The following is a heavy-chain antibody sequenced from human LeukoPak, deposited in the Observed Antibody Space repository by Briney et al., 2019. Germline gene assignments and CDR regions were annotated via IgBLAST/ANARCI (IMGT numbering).Heavy chain of an antibody. CDR2: ITTYNGNT. V-gene: IGHV1-18*01. CDR3: ARERYGSGDYYYYGMDV. Sequence: GASVKVSCKASGYTFTNFGISWVRQAPGQGLEWMGWITTYNGNTNYAQKIQGRVTMTTDTSTSTAYLELRSLRSDDTAVYYCARERYGSGDYYYYGMDVWGQGTTVTVS. CDR1: GYTFTNFG. J-gene: IGHJ6*02. D-gene: IGHD3-10*01.